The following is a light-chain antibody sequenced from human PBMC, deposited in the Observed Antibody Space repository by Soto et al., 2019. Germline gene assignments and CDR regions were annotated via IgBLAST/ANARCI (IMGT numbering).Light chain of an antibody. CDR2: AAS. CDR1: QRVSRN. J-gene: IGKJ2*02. Sequence: EIVMTQSPGTLSVSLGERVTLACRASQRVSRNLALYPQSPGQVPSLLFYAASTRATDVPGTFSGSGSGTEFTLTISSLQSGDCAVYDCQKFEKCACTFGQGTKLEI. CDR3: QKFEKCACT. V-gene: IGKV3-15*01.